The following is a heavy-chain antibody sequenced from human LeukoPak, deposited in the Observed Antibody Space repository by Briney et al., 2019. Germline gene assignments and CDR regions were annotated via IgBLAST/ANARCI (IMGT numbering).Heavy chain of an antibody. CDR2: IYYSGSN. D-gene: IGHD4-17*01. Sequence: SDTVSLTCAVSVRPINSGGYSWTSIRRPRAKGLERNGYIYYSGSNYDNPSLKSRVTISVDTSKTQFSLKLSSVTAADPAVYYCARAYGDYLSNWFDPWGQGTLVTVSS. CDR3: ARAYGDYLSNWFDP. V-gene: IGHV4-30-4*07. J-gene: IGHJ5*02. CDR1: VRPINSGGYS.